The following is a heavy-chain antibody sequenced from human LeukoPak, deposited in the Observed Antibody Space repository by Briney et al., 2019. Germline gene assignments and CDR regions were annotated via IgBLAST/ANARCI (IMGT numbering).Heavy chain of an antibody. CDR3: ARDSGGGGGDI. J-gene: IGHJ3*02. V-gene: IGHV3-21*01. CDR2: ISSSSSYI. CDR1: GFTFSSYS. Sequence: PGGSLRLSCAASGFTFSSYSMNWVRQAPGKGLEWVSSISSSSSYIYYADSVKGRFTISRDNAKISLYLQMNSLRAEDTAVYYCARDSGGGGGDIWGQGTMVTVSS. D-gene: IGHD2-15*01.